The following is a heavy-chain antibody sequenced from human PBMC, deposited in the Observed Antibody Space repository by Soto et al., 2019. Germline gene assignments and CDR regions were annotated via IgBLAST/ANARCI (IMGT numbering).Heavy chain of an antibody. CDR3: ARMPRGELLDSP. D-gene: IGHD1-26*01. J-gene: IGHJ5*02. CDR2: IWYDGSNK. CDR1: GFTFSSYG. V-gene: IGHV3-33*01. Sequence: GGSLRLSCAASGFTFSSYGMHWVRQAPGKGLEWVAVIWYDGSNKYYADSVKGRFTISRDNSKNTLYLQMNSLRAEDTAVYYCARMPRGELLDSPWGQGTLVTVSS.